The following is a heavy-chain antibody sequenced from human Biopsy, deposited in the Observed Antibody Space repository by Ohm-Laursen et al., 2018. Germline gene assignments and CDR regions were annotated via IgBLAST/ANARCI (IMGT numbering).Heavy chain of an antibody. CDR2: NILILGTG. CDR3: ATKLTGYFHH. D-gene: IGHD3-9*01. J-gene: IGHJ1*01. Sequence: GSSVKVSCKVPEGTFSNYGVNWVRQAPGQGLEWLGGNILILGTGNYAQKFQDRVTVAADTSMSTATMELRSLRSDDTAVYYCATKLTGYFHHWGQGTLVIVSS. V-gene: IGHV1-69*06. CDR1: EGTFSNYG.